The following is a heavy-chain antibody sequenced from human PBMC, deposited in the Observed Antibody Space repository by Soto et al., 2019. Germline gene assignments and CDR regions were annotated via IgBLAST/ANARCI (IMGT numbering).Heavy chain of an antibody. CDR3: ERAEPGYSYGSYFDY. V-gene: IGHV4-61*01. CDR1: GGSVSSGSYY. J-gene: IGHJ4*02. CDR2: IYYSGST. D-gene: IGHD5-18*01. Sequence: SETLSLTCTVSGGSVSSGSYYWSWIRQPPGKGLEWIGYIYYSGSTNYNPSLKSRVTISVDTSKNQFSLKLSSVTAADTAVYYCERAEPGYSYGSYFDYWGQGTRVTVSS.